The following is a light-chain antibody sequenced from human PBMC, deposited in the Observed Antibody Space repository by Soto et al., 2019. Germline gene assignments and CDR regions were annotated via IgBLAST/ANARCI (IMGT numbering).Light chain of an antibody. CDR3: CSSAPESTYV. Sequence: VLAQPASVCGSPGQSSTISCTGTISDVGAYNSVSWYQQHPHKAPQVIIYKGTQRPSGVSNRFSGYTSGNAASLTISGLQADDEADYFCCSSAPESTYVFGSGTKVTVL. CDR2: KGT. J-gene: IGLJ1*01. V-gene: IGLV2-23*01. CDR1: ISDVGAYNS.